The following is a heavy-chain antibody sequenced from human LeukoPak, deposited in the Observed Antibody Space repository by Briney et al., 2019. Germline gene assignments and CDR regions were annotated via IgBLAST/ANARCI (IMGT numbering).Heavy chain of an antibody. CDR3: ARRGPTHYYYYMDV. D-gene: IGHD3-10*01. CDR1: GYTFTGYY. CDR2: ISANNGDT. V-gene: IGHV1-18*04. Sequence: ASVKVSCKASGYTFTGYYMHWVRQAPGQGLEWMGWISANNGDTNIAQKFQGRVLMTTDTSTSTAYMQLGSLRSDDTAVYYCARRGPTHYYYYMDVWGKGTTVVVSS. J-gene: IGHJ6*03.